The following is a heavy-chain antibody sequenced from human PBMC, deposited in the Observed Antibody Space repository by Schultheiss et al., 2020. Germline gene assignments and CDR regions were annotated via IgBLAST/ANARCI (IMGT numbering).Heavy chain of an antibody. CDR3: ARLAHCGADCYSFDY. V-gene: IGHV3-48*03. Sequence: GGSLRLSCAASGFTFSSYEMNWVRQAPGKGLEWVSYISSSGSTIYYADSVKGRFTISRDNAKNTLYLQMNSLRAGDTAVYYCARLAHCGADCYSFDYWGQGTLVTVSS. D-gene: IGHD2-21*02. J-gene: IGHJ4*02. CDR1: GFTFSSYE. CDR2: ISSSGSTI.